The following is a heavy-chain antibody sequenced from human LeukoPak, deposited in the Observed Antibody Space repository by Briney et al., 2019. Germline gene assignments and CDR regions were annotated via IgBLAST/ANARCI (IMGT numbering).Heavy chain of an antibody. CDR1: GYTFTNYD. Sequence: GASVKVSCTTSGYTFTNYDISWVRQATGQGLEWMGWMNPNSGNTGYAQKFQGRVTMTRNTSISTAYMELSSLRSEDTAVYYCARPHCSSTDCHPPERFDPWGQGTLVTVSS. J-gene: IGHJ5*02. CDR3: ARPHCSSTDCHPPERFDP. D-gene: IGHD2-2*01. V-gene: IGHV1-8*01. CDR2: MNPNSGNT.